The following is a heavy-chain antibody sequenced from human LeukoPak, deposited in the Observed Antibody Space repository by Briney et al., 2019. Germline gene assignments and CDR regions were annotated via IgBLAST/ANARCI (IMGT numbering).Heavy chain of an antibody. CDR3: AKGVAHTIFGDYDAFDI. D-gene: IGHD3-3*01. CDR1: GFSITSINC. CDR2: ICHSGRT. J-gene: IGHJ3*02. V-gene: IGHV4-38-2*02. Sequence: SETLSLTCTVSGFSITSINCWGWIRQPPGKGLEWITSICHSGRTYYNPSLESRVTTSIDTSKNQFSLRLSSVTAADTAVYYCAKGVAHTIFGDYDAFDIWGQGTMVTVSS.